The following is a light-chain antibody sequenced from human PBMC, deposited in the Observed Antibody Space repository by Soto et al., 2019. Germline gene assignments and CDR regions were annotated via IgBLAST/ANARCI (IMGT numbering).Light chain of an antibody. CDR3: QQYNNWPLT. CDR1: QSVSSI. CDR2: GAS. J-gene: IGKJ4*01. V-gene: IGKV3-15*01. Sequence: EIVMTQSPATLSVSPGEGATLSCRASQSVSSILAWYQQKPGQAPRLLIYGASTRATGIPVRFSGSGSGTECTLTISSMHSEDFAVYYCQQYNNWPLTFGGGTKVEIK.